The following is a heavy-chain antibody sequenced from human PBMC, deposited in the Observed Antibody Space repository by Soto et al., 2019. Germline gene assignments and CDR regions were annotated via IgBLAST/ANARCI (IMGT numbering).Heavy chain of an antibody. CDR1: GYAFTTYG. CDR2: ISAHNGNT. J-gene: IGHJ4*02. V-gene: IGHV1-18*01. CDR3: ARGRYGDY. Sequence: QVHLVQSGAEVKKPGATVKVSCKGSGYAFTTYGITWVRQAPGQGLEWMGWISAHNGNTNYAQKLQGRVTVTRDTSTCTAYMELRSLRSDDTAVYYCARGRYGDYWGQRALVTVSS. D-gene: IGHD1-1*01.